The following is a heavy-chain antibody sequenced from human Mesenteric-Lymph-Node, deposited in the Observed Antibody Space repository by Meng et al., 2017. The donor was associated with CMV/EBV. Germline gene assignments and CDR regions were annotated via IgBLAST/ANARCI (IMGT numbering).Heavy chain of an antibody. Sequence: GESLKISCVASGFTFSSYAMYWVRQAPGKGLEWVAVISYVGTNKYYADSVKGRFTISRDNSKNTLYLQMNSLRAEDTAVYYCASAYDFLSDYWGQGTLVTVSS. CDR3: ASAYDFLSDY. CDR1: GFTFSSYA. J-gene: IGHJ4*02. D-gene: IGHD3-3*01. CDR2: ISYVGTNK. V-gene: IGHV3-30*04.